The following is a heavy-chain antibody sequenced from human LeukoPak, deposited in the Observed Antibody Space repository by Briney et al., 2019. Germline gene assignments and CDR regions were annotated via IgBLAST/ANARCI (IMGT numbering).Heavy chain of an antibody. CDR3: ARVHRGGWFND. CDR2: VYHSGIT. V-gene: IGHV4-38-2*02. J-gene: IGHJ5*02. CDR1: GGSISNYY. D-gene: IGHD1-14*01. Sequence: SETLSLTCTVSGGSISNYYWSWIRQPPGKGLEWIGSVYHSGITYYNPSLKSRITVSLHPSKNQFSLNLTSATAADTAVYYCARVHRGGWFNDWGQGTLVTVSS.